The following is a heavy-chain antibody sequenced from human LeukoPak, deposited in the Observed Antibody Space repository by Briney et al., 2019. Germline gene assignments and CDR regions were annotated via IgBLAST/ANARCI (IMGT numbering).Heavy chain of an antibody. V-gene: IGHV4-39*01. CDR2: TFYSGST. CDR3: ARRTDFWSGLINY. J-gene: IGHJ4*02. CDR1: GGSISSSSYY. Sequence: SETLSLTCTVSGGSISSSSYYWGWIRQPPGKGLVWIGSTFYSGSTYYNPSLKSRVTISVDTSKNQFSLKLSSVTAADTAVYYCARRTDFWSGLINYWGQGTLVTVSS. D-gene: IGHD3-3*01.